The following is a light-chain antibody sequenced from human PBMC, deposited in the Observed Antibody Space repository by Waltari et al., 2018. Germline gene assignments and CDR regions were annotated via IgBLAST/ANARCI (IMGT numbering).Light chain of an antibody. V-gene: IGKV1-39*01. CDR1: QNVGRF. CDR3: QQTSSTPFT. Sequence: TQMTQSPSSLSASVGDRVSITCRASQNVGRFLKWYQQTPGTAPRLLGSGASSLQSGVPSRFSGGGSGTDFTLTISGLEPEDFASYYCQQTSSTPFTFGGGTNVEIK. CDR2: GAS. J-gene: IGKJ4*01.